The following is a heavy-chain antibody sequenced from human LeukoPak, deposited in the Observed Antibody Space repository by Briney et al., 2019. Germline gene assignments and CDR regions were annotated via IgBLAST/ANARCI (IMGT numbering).Heavy chain of an antibody. J-gene: IGHJ5*02. Sequence: PSETLSLTCTVSGGSISSSSYYWAWIRQPPGKGLEWIGSIYYSGSTYYNPSLKSRVTISVDTSKNQFSLKLSSVTAADAAVYYCASLPPLWFGELSSNGNWFDPWGQGTLVTVSS. CDR3: ASLPPLWFGELSSNGNWFDP. CDR2: IYYSGST. V-gene: IGHV4-39*01. D-gene: IGHD3-10*01. CDR1: GGSISSSSYY.